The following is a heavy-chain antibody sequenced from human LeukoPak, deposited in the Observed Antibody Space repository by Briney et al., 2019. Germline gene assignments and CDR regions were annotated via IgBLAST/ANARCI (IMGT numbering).Heavy chain of an antibody. D-gene: IGHD1-26*01. J-gene: IGHJ4*02. CDR3: AKPIKWEQLDY. CDR2: IRYDGSNQ. V-gene: IGHV3-30*02. CDR1: GYKFTDHG. Sequence: GGSLRLSCGASGYKFTDHGMHWVRQAPGKGLEWVTFIRYDGSNQYYTDSVKGRFTISRDNSKNTVYLQMNSLRPEDTAVYYCAKPIKWEQLDYWGQGTLVTVSS.